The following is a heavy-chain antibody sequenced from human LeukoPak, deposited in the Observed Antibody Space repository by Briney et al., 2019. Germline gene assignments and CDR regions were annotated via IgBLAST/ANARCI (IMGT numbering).Heavy chain of an antibody. J-gene: IGHJ5*02. Sequence: PSETLSLTCTVSGGSISSYYWSWIRQPPGKGLEWIGYIYYSGSTYCNPSLKSRVTISVDTSKNQFSLRLSSVTAADTAVYYCARVDLFSSSWRASNWFDPWGQGTLVTVSS. CDR1: GGSISSYY. V-gene: IGHV4-59*08. CDR3: ARVDLFSSSWRASNWFDP. CDR2: IYYSGST. D-gene: IGHD6-13*01.